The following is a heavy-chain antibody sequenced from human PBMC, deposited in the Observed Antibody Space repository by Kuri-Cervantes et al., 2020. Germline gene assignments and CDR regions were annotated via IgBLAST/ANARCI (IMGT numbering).Heavy chain of an antibody. D-gene: IGHD7-27*01. V-gene: IGHV3-30-3*01. Sequence: GGSLRLSCAASGFTFSSYAMHWVRQAPGKGLEWVAVISYDGSNKYYADSVKGRFTISRDNSKNTLYLQMNSLRAEDTAVYYCARTEDWGTPWCFDLWGRGTLVTVSS. CDR1: GFTFSSYA. CDR2: ISYDGSNK. J-gene: IGHJ2*01. CDR3: ARTEDWGTPWCFDL.